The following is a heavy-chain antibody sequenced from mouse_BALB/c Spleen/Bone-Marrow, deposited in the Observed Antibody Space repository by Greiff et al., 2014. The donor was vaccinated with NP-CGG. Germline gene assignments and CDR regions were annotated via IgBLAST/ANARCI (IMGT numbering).Heavy chain of an antibody. J-gene: IGHJ3*01. V-gene: IGHV14-3*02. CDR1: GFNIKDTY. CDR3: AHDAPFAY. Sequence: VQLQQPGAELVKPGASVKLSCTTSGFNIKDTYIHWVKQRPEQGLEWIGRIDPANGNTKYDPEFQGKATITGDTSSNTAYLHLSSLTSEDTAVYSCAHDAPFAYWGQGTLVTVSA. D-gene: IGHD2-3*01. CDR2: IDPANGNT.